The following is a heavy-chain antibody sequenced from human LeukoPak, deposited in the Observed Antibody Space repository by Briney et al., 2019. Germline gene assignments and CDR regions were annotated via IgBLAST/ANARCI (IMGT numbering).Heavy chain of an antibody. Sequence: GSLRLYCAASGFTVSSNYMNWVRQAPGKGLEWVSVIYSGGSTYYAGSVKGRFTISRDNSKNTLYLQMNSLRAEDTAVYYCARVVVVRGVVSRYFDYWGQGTLVTVSS. J-gene: IGHJ4*02. CDR2: IYSGGST. D-gene: IGHD3-10*01. CDR3: ARVVVVRGVVSRYFDY. CDR1: GFTVSSNY. V-gene: IGHV3-66*01.